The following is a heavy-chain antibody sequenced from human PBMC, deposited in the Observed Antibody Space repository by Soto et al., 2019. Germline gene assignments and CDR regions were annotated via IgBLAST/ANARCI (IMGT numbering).Heavy chain of an antibody. Sequence: QVQLVQSGAEVKKPGASVKVSCKASGYTFTSYDINWVRQATGQGLEWMGWRNPNSGNTGYAQKFQGRVTMTRNTSISTAYMEVSSLRSEDTAVYYCAGRDSTIFGVVTWFDPWGQGTLVTVSS. J-gene: IGHJ5*02. CDR3: AGRDSTIFGVVTWFDP. CDR2: RNPNSGNT. CDR1: GYTFTSYD. D-gene: IGHD3-3*01. V-gene: IGHV1-8*01.